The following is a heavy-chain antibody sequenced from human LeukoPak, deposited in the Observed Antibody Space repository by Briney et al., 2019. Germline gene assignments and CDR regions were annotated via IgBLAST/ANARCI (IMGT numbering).Heavy chain of an antibody. D-gene: IGHD3-22*01. Sequence: PGGSLRLSCAASGFTFSSYWMHWVRQVPGKGLVWVSRINSDGSSSNYADSVKGRFTISRDNAKNTLYLQMNSLRVEDTAVYYCARYYYDSSGYYYGVDYWGQGTLVTVSS. CDR1: GFTFSSYW. CDR3: ARYYYDSSGYYYGVDY. CDR2: INSDGSSS. J-gene: IGHJ4*02. V-gene: IGHV3-74*01.